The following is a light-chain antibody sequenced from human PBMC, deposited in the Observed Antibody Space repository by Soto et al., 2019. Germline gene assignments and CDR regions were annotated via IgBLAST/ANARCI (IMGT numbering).Light chain of an antibody. J-gene: IGKJ1*01. Sequence: AIQLTQSPSSLSASVGDRVTVTCRASQGISSALAWYQQKPGKAPKLLIYDASSLESGVPSRFSGSGSGTEFTLTITSLQPDDFATYYCQQYVFYRGTFGQGTKVDIK. CDR3: QQYVFYRGT. CDR1: QGISSA. CDR2: DAS. V-gene: IGKV1-13*02.